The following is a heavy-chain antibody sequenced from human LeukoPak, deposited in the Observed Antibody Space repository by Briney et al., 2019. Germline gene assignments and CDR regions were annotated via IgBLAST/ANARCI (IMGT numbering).Heavy chain of an antibody. D-gene: IGHD2-2*01. Sequence: PSETLSLTCTVSGGSISSGGYYWSWIRQPPGKGLEWIGYIYHSGSTYYNPSLKSRVTISVDRSKNQFSLKLSSVTAADTAVYHCARESFSPEVPAAIDYWGQGTLVTVSS. CDR2: IYHSGST. V-gene: IGHV4-30-2*01. CDR3: ARESFSPEVPAAIDY. J-gene: IGHJ4*02. CDR1: GGSISSGGYY.